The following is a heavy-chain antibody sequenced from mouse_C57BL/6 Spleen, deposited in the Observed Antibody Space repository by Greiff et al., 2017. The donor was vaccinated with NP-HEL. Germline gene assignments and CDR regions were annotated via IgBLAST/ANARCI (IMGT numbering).Heavy chain of an antibody. Sequence: VQLQQPGAELVKPGASVKLSCKASGYTFTSYWMHWVKQRPGQGLEWIGMIHPNSGSTNYNEKFKSKATLTVDKSSSTAYMQLSSLTSEDSAVYYCARGFTTVVEGFAYWGQGTLVTVSA. CDR1: GYTFTSYW. CDR3: ARGFTTVVEGFAY. CDR2: IHPNSGST. V-gene: IGHV1-64*01. D-gene: IGHD1-1*01. J-gene: IGHJ3*01.